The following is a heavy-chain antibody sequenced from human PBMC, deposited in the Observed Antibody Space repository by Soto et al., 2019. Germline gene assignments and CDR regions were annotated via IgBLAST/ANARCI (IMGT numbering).Heavy chain of an antibody. CDR2: IYNSGNT. CDR3: ARDGVGPHGMDV. V-gene: IGHV4-4*07. J-gene: IGHJ6*02. CDR1: GVSVSSYY. Sequence: SETLSLTCTVSGVSVSSYYWSWIRQPAGKGLDWIGRIYNSGNTDYNPSIKSRVTVLLDTSKNQLSLRLSSVTAADTAVYYCARDGVGPHGMDVWGQGTTVTVSS.